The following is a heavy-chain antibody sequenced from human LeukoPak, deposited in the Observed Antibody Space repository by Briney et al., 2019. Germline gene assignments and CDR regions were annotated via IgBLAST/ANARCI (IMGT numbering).Heavy chain of an antibody. J-gene: IGHJ4*02. V-gene: IGHV3-48*03. Sequence: AGGSLRLSCAASGFTFSSYEMNWVRQAPGKGLEWASYITSSGNTIYYADSVKGRFTISRDNAKNSLYLQMNSLRAEDTAVYYCARLTTMTTTGGPFDYWGQGTLVTVSS. D-gene: IGHD4-17*01. CDR3: ARLTTMTTTGGPFDY. CDR1: GFTFSSYE. CDR2: ITSSGNTI.